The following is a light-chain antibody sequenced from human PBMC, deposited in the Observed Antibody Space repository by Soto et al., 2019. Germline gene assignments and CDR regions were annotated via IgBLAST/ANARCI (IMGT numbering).Light chain of an antibody. CDR3: QQYNSYPWT. CDR2: KAS. V-gene: IGKV1-5*03. CDR1: QTISSW. J-gene: IGKJ1*01. Sequence: DIQMTQSPASLSASVVDRVTITCLASQTISSWLAWYQQKPGKAPKLLIYKASSLESGVPSRFSGSGSGTEFTLTTSSLQPDDFATYYCQQYNSYPWTFGQGTKVDIK.